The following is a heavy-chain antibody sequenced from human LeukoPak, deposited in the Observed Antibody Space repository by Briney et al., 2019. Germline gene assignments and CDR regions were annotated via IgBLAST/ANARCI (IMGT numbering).Heavy chain of an antibody. V-gene: IGHV4-38-2*02. CDR2: IYYSGST. D-gene: IGHD1-26*01. J-gene: IGHJ4*02. CDR3: AIPSGSYYYFDY. Sequence: SETLSLTCTVSGYSISSGYYWGWIRQPPGKGLEWIGSIYYSGSTYYNPSLKSRVTISVDTSKNQFSLKLSSVTAADTAVYYCAIPSGSYYYFDYWGQGTLVTVSS. CDR1: GYSISSGYY.